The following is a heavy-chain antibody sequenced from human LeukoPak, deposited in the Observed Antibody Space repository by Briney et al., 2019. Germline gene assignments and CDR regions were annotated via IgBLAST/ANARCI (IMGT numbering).Heavy chain of an antibody. V-gene: IGHV1-69*13. CDR3: ARDLPYGMDV. CDR2: IIPIFGRA. Sequence: SVKVSCKASGGTFSSYAISWVRQAPGQGLEWMGGIIPIFGRANYAQKFQGRVTITADESTSTAYMELSSLRSEDTAVYYCARDLPYGMDVWGQGTTVTVSS. CDR1: GGTFSSYA. J-gene: IGHJ6*02.